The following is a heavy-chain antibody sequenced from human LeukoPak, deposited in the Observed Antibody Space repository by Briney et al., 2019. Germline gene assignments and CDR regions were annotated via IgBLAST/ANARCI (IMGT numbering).Heavy chain of an antibody. CDR1: GFTFSTYA. J-gene: IGHJ4*02. V-gene: IGHV3-23*05. CDR3: AKPRADCNSISCYRVFDY. D-gene: IGHD2-2*02. CDR2: IDRSGTIT. Sequence: GGSLRLSCAASGFTFSTYAMSWVRQAPGKGLEWVSAIDRSGTITYYADSVKGRFTISRDNSKSTLFLQMNSLSVEDTAVYYCAKPRADCNSISCYRVFDYWGQGTLVTVSS.